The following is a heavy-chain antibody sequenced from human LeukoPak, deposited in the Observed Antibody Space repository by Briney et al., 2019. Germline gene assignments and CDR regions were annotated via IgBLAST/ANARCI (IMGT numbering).Heavy chain of an antibody. CDR3: ARRRYYDSTGYLD. J-gene: IGHJ1*01. D-gene: IGHD3-22*01. CDR1: GGSISSYY. CDR2: IYHSGRT. Sequence: SETLSLTCTVSGGSISSYYWSWIRQPAGKGLEWIGSIYHSGRTYYNSSLKSRLTISIDTSKNQFSLKLTSVTAADTAVYYCARRRYYDSTGYLDWGQGTLITVSS. V-gene: IGHV4-59*04.